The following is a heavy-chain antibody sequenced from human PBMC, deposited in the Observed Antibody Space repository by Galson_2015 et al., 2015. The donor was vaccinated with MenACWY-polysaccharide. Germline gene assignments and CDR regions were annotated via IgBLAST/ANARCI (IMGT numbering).Heavy chain of an antibody. CDR3: ARDPPFGAVDL. V-gene: IGHV3-7*01. Sequence: SLRLSCAASGFTFSIYWMGWLRQAPGKGLEWVAIIKGDGSVKLYEDSVRGRFTISRDNAKNSLYLQMDSLRVEDTAIYYCARDPPFGAVDLGGQGTMVPASS. CDR1: GFTFSIYW. J-gene: IGHJ3*01. D-gene: IGHD3-16*01. CDR2: IKGDGSVK.